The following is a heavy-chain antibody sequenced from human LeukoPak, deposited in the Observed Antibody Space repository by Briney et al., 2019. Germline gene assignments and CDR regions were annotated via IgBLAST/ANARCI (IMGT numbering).Heavy chain of an antibody. D-gene: IGHD3-9*01. CDR1: GYTFTDCD. CDR3: ARAELRYFDWPPGDY. CDR2: MNPNSGNT. J-gene: IGHJ4*02. Sequence: ASVKVSCKASGYTFTDCDINWVRQATGHGLEWMGWMNPNSGNTGYTQKFQGRVTMTRNTSISTAYMELSSLRSEDTAVYYCARAELRYFDWPPGDYWGQGTLVTVSS. V-gene: IGHV1-8*01.